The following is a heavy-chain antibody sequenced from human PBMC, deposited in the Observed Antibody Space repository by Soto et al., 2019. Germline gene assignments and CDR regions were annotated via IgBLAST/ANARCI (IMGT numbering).Heavy chain of an antibody. D-gene: IGHD2-2*01. CDR1: GYTFTRYG. V-gene: IGHV1-18*04. CDR3: ATDERGTCTSSSCYYFDY. CDR2: TSADNGDT. J-gene: IGHJ4*02. Sequence: QVPLVQSGAEVKEPGASVKVSCKASGYTFTRYGFSWVREAPGQGLEWMAWTSADNGDTNFAPKLQGRVTLTTDTSTGTAYMELRSLRSDDTAVYYCATDERGTCTSSSCYYFDYWGQGTLVTVSS.